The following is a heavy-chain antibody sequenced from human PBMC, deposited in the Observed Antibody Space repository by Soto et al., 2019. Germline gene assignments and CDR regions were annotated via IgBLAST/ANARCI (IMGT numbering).Heavy chain of an antibody. CDR1: GFTFSSYG. J-gene: IGHJ4*02. D-gene: IGHD3-22*01. Sequence: QVQLVESGGGVVQPGRSLRLSCAASGFTFSSYGMHWVRQAPGKGLEWVAVIWYDGSNKYYADSVKGRFTISRDNSKNTLYLEMNSRRAEDTAVYYCARDGGSSGYYDYFDYWGQGTLVTVSS. V-gene: IGHV3-33*01. CDR2: IWYDGSNK. CDR3: ARDGGSSGYYDYFDY.